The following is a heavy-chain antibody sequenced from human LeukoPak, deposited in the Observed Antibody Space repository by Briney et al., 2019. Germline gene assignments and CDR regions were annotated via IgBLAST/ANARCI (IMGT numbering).Heavy chain of an antibody. CDR2: IWYDGTNK. CDR1: GFTFSSYG. D-gene: IGHD3-22*01. Sequence: GGSLRLSCAASGFTFSSYGMHWVRQAPGKGLEWVAVIWYDGTNKYYADSVKGRFTISRDSSKNTLYLQMNSLRAEDTALYYCARAAYDSSGYLTPWGQGTLVTVSS. J-gene: IGHJ5*02. CDR3: ARAAYDSSGYLTP. V-gene: IGHV3-33*01.